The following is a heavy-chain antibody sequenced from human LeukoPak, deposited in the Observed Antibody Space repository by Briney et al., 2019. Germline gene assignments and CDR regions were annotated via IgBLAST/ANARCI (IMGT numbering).Heavy chain of an antibody. Sequence: GGSLRLSCAASGFTFSNYLMTWVRQAPGKGLEWVADIKADGSEKYYVDSVRGRFTISRDNAKKSLYLQMNSLRAEDTALYYCARDWFTRLGELSPDRAFDYWGQGTLVTVSS. CDR1: GFTFSNYL. CDR2: IKADGSEK. J-gene: IGHJ4*02. CDR3: ARDWFTRLGELSPDRAFDY. D-gene: IGHD3-16*02. V-gene: IGHV3-7*03.